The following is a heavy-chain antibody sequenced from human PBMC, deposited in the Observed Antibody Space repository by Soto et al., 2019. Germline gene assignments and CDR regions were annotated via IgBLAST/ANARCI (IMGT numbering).Heavy chain of an antibody. D-gene: IGHD3-3*01. Sequence: PSETLSLTCTVSGDSISDSSYYWGWIRQPPGKGLEWIGTIYYSGSTYYNPSLKSRVTISVDTSKNQFSLKLSSVTAADTAVYYCARDNILGILYGGMDVWGQGTTVTVSS. J-gene: IGHJ6*02. CDR3: ARDNILGILYGGMDV. CDR1: GDSISDSSYY. CDR2: IYYSGST. V-gene: IGHV4-39*07.